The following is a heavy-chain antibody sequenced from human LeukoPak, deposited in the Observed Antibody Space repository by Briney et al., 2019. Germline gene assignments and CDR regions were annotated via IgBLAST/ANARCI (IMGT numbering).Heavy chain of an antibody. CDR3: ARDALGYCQN. J-gene: IGHJ4*02. CDR1: GFTFSSYP. D-gene: IGHD2-15*01. CDR2: ISYDGSKI. Sequence: PGGSLRLSCAASGFTFSSYPLHWVRQAPGKGLEWVTLISYDGSKIYYADSVKGRFTISRDNAKNSLYLQMNSLRAEDTAVYYCARDALGYCQNWGQGTLVTVSS. V-gene: IGHV3-30-3*01.